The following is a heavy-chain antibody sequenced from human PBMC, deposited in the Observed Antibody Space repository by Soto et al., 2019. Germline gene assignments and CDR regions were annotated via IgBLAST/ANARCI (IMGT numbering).Heavy chain of an antibody. Sequence: QVQLVESGGGLVKPGVSLRLSCAASGFTFSDYYMSWIRQAPGKGLEWVSYISSSSSYTNYADSVKGRFTISRDNAKNSLYLQMNSLRAEDTAVYYCARDGDDILTGSDAFDIWGQGTMVTVSS. D-gene: IGHD3-9*01. J-gene: IGHJ3*02. CDR3: ARDGDDILTGSDAFDI. CDR2: ISSSSSYT. V-gene: IGHV3-11*05. CDR1: GFTFSDYY.